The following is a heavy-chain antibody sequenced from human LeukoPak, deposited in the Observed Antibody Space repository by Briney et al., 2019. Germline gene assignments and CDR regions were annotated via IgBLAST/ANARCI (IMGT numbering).Heavy chain of an antibody. V-gene: IGHV3-21*01. D-gene: IGHD6-19*01. CDR2: ISSSSSYI. CDR1: GCTFSSYS. Sequence: PGGSLRLSCAASGCTFSSYSMNWVRQAPGKGLEWVSAISSSSSYIYYADSVKGRFTTSRDNAKNSLYLQMNSLRAEDTAVYYCARANLSTTAAIAVAGTGNWFDPWGQGTLVTVSS. J-gene: IGHJ5*02. CDR3: ARANLSTTAAIAVAGTGNWFDP.